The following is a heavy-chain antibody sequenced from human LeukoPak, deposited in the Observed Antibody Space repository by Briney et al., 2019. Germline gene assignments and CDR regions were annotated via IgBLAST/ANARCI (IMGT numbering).Heavy chain of an antibody. V-gene: IGHV3-7*01. D-gene: IGHD3-9*01. J-gene: IGHJ4*02. Sequence: PGGSLRLSCAASGFTFSSYAMSWVRQAPGKGLEWVANIKQDGSEKYYVDSVKGRFTISRDNAKNSLYLQMNSLRAEDTAVYYCARETYYDILTGYLNYWGQGTLVTVSS. CDR2: IKQDGSEK. CDR3: ARETYYDILTGYLNY. CDR1: GFTFSSYA.